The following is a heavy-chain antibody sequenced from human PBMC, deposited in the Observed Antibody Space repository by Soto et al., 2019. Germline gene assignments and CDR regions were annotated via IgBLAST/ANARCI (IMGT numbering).Heavy chain of an antibody. Sequence: GGSLRLSCAASGFTFDSYAMHWVRQAPGKXLEWVGLISYDGRKKYYADSVKGRFSISRDDSKKTLYLQMDSLRAEDTAVYYCAIDGTYWTYTSTWYGNYWGQGTLVTVSS. D-gene: IGHD6-13*01. CDR2: ISYDGRKK. CDR1: GFTFDSYA. V-gene: IGHV3-30*04. CDR3: AIDGTYWTYTSTWYGNY. J-gene: IGHJ4*02.